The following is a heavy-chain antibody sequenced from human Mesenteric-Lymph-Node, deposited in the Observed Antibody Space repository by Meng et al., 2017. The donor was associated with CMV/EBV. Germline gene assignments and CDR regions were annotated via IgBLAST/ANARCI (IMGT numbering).Heavy chain of an antibody. J-gene: IGHJ4*02. V-gene: IGHV4-38-2*02. Sequence: SETLSLTCTVSGYSISSGYYWGWIRQPPGKGLEWIGSIYHSGSTYYNPSLKSRVTISVDTSKNQFSLKLSSVTAADTAVYFCARNPKTDPYYYDSSGYLDYWGQGTLVTVSS. CDR3: ARNPKTDPYYYDSSGYLDY. D-gene: IGHD3-22*01. CDR2: IYHSGST. CDR1: GYSISSGYY.